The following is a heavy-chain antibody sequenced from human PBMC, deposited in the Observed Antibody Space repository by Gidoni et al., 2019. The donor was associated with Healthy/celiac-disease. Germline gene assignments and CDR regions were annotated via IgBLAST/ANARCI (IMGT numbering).Heavy chain of an antibody. CDR1: GGSISSSSYY. Sequence: QLQLQESGPGLVKPSETLSLTCTVSGGSISSSSYYWGWIRQPPGKGLEWIGSIYYSGSTYYNPSLKSRVTISVDTSKNQFSLKLSSVTAADTAVYYCARLRVGATSYYFDYWGQGTLVTVSS. D-gene: IGHD1-26*01. CDR3: ARLRVGATSYYFDY. J-gene: IGHJ4*02. CDR2: IYYSGST. V-gene: IGHV4-39*01.